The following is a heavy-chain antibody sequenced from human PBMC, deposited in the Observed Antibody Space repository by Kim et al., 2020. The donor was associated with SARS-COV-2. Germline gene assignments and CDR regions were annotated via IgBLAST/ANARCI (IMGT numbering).Heavy chain of an antibody. CDR1: GGSISSYY. CDR2: MYYSGST. CDR3: ARVGCSSTSCPDAVDV. D-gene: IGHD2-2*01. Sequence: SETLSLTCTVSGGSISSYYWSWIRQHPGKGLECIGYMYYSGSTNYNPSLKSRVTISVDTSKNQFSLKLSSVTAADTAVYYCARVGCSSTSCPDAVDVWGKGTTVTVSS. V-gene: IGHV4-59*01. J-gene: IGHJ6*04.